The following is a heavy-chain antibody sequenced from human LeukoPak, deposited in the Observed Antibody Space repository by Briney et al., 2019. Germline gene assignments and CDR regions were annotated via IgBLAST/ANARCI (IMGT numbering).Heavy chain of an antibody. Sequence: PSETLSLTCTVSGGSISSGDYYWSWIRQPPGKGLEWIGYIYYSGSTYYNPSLKSRVTISVDTSNNQFSLKVSSVTAADTAVYYCARGRITGTLYWGQGTLVTVSS. J-gene: IGHJ4*02. CDR2: IYYSGST. CDR3: ARGRITGTLY. CDR1: GGSISSGDYY. V-gene: IGHV4-30-4*01. D-gene: IGHD1-20*01.